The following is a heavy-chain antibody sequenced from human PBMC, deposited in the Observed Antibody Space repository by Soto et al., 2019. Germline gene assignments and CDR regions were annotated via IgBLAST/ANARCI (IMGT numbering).Heavy chain of an antibody. CDR1: GFTFSRYW. J-gene: IGHJ4*02. CDR2: IKSDGST. CDR3: AKDYYSDSNGSHFDY. Sequence: PGGSLRLSCAASGFTFSRYWMHWVRQAPGKGLMWVSLIKSDGSTGYADSVKGRFTISRDNAKNTLYLQMNSLRVEDTAVYYCAKDYYSDSNGSHFDYWGQGTQVTVS. V-gene: IGHV3-74*01. D-gene: IGHD3-22*01.